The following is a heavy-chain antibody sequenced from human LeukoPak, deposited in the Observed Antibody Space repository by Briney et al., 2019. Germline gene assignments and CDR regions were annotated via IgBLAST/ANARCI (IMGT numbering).Heavy chain of an antibody. CDR3: ERSRNDFWSGYYSPFDY. CDR2: INHSGST. CDR1: GGSFSGYY. D-gene: IGHD3-3*01. Sequence: SETLSLTCAVYGGSFSGYYWSWIRQPPGKGLEWIGEINHSGSTNYNPSLKSRVTISVDTSKNQFSLKLSSVTAADTAVYYCERSRNDFWSGYYSPFDYWGQGTLVTVSS. V-gene: IGHV4-34*01. J-gene: IGHJ4*02.